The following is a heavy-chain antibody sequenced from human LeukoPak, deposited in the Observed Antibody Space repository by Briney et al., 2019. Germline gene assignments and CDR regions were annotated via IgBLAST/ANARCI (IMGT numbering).Heavy chain of an antibody. CDR3: AKANGAIFGVAGYFDY. D-gene: IGHD3-3*02. V-gene: IGHV3-23*01. Sequence: GGSLRLSCAASGFTFSQYGMSWVRQAPGKGLEWVSAISGSGTNTYYADSVKGRFTISRDNSKNTLDLQMNSLRAEDTAVYYCAKANGAIFGVAGYFDYWGQGTLVTVSS. CDR1: GFTFSQYG. CDR2: ISGSGTNT. J-gene: IGHJ4*02.